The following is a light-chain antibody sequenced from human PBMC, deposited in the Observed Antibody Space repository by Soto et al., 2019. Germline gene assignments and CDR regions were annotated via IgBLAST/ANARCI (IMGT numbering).Light chain of an antibody. Sequence: QSVLTQPASVSGSPGQSITISCTGTSSDVGSYNLVSWYQQHPGKAPKLMIYDGSKRPSGVSNRFSGSKSGNTASLTISGLQAEDEADYYCCLYAASSTSVVFGGGTQLTVL. CDR2: DGS. CDR3: CLYAASSTSVV. CDR1: SSDVGSYNL. J-gene: IGLJ2*01. V-gene: IGLV2-23*01.